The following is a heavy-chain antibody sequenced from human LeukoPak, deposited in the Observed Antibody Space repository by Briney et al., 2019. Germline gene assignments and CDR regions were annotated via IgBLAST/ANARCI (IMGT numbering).Heavy chain of an antibody. CDR3: AKDIVGSSSPWFDP. J-gene: IGHJ5*02. V-gene: IGHV3-23*01. CDR2: ISGSGGST. Sequence: QSGGSLRLSCAASGFTFSSYVMRWVRQAPGKGLEWVSAISGSGGSTYYADSVKGRFTISRDNPKNTLYLQMNSLRAEDTAVYYCAKDIVGSSSPWFDPWGQGTLVTVSS. D-gene: IGHD6-6*01. CDR1: GFTFSSYV.